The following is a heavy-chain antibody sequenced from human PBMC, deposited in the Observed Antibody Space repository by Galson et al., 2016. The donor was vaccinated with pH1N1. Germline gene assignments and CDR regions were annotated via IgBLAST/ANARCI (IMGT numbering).Heavy chain of an antibody. J-gene: IGHJ6*02. CDR1: GGTFRSYV. CDR3: ASPRPAETITTIYGMDV. D-gene: IGHD5-12*01. CDR2: IIPIFGTA. V-gene: IGHV1-69*05. Sequence: SVKVSCKASGGTFRSYVISWVRQAPGQGLEWMGGIIPIFGTAKYAQKFQDRVTITTDESTSTAYLELSSLRFEDTAVYYCASPRPAETITTIYGMDVWGQGTTVTVSS.